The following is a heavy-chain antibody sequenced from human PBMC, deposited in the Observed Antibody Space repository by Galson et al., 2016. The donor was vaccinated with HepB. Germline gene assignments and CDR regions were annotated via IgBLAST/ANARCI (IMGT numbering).Heavy chain of an antibody. J-gene: IGHJ6*02. CDR1: GYTFTNYY. V-gene: IGHV1-46*01. Sequence: SVKVSCKASGYTFTNYYIHWVRQAPGQGLEWMGIINPCGGNSSYAQNFQGRVTMTRDTSTSTVYMELSSLRSEDTAVYYCARGDITYFYDTSGPVQWVGGYYGMDVWGQGTTVAVSS. D-gene: IGHD3-22*01. CDR2: INPCGGNS. CDR3: ARGDITYFYDTSGPVQWVGGYYGMDV.